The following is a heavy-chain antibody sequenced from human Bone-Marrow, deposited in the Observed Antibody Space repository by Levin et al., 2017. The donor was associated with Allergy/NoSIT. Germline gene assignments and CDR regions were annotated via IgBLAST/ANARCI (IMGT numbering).Heavy chain of an antibody. CDR1: GFTFSSYA. J-gene: IGHJ4*02. CDR2: ISGSGGST. Sequence: GESLKISCAASGFTFSSYAMSWVRQAPGKGLEWVSAISGSGGSTYYADSVKGRFTISRDNSKNTLYLQMNSLRAEDTAVYYCAKVPDYVSMEYFDYWGQGTLVTVSS. CDR3: AKVPDYVSMEYFDY. V-gene: IGHV3-23*01. D-gene: IGHD3-16*01.